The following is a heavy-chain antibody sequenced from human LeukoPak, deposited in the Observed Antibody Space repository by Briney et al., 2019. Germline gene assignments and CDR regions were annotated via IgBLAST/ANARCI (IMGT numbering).Heavy chain of an antibody. CDR2: ISYDGSNK. Sequence: GGSLRLSCAASGFTFSSYAIYWVRQAPGKGLEWVAVISYDGSNKYYADSVKGRFTISRDNSKNTLYLQMNSLRAEDTAVYYCARDLYFQHWGQGTLVTVSS. CDR3: ARDLYFQH. J-gene: IGHJ1*01. CDR1: GFTFSSYA. V-gene: IGHV3-30-3*01.